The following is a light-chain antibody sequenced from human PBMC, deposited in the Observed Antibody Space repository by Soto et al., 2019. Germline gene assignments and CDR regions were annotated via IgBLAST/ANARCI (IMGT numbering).Light chain of an antibody. J-gene: IGKJ4*01. CDR1: QSVSSN. V-gene: IGKV3-11*01. CDR2: GAS. Sequence: EVVLTQSPATLSLSPGERATLSCRASQSVSSNFAWYQQKPGQAPRLLIYGASNRATGVPGRFSGSGSGTDFTLTISSLEPEDFAVYYCQQRSSWPPALSFGGGTKVDIK. CDR3: QQRSSWPPALS.